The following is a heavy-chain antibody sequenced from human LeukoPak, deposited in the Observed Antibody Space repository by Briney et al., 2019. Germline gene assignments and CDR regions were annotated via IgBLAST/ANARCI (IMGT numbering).Heavy chain of an antibody. D-gene: IGHD3-16*02. Sequence: GGSLRLSCAASGFTFSDYYMSWIRQAPGKGLEWVSYISSSGSTIYYADSVKGRFTISRDNSKNTLYLQMNSLRAEDTAVYYCAKSLEDYVWGSYRYHYDYWGQGTLVTVSS. CDR1: GFTFSDYY. J-gene: IGHJ4*02. CDR2: ISSSGSTI. V-gene: IGHV3-11*01. CDR3: AKSLEDYVWGSYRYHYDY.